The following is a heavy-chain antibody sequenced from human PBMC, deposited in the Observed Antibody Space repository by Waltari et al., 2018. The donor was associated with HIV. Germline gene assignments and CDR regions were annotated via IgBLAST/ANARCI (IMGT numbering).Heavy chain of an antibody. V-gene: IGHV4-61*02. J-gene: IGHJ6*02. Sequence: QVQLQESGPGLVKPSQTLSLICIVSGDSITRGSYYWTWVRQHAGKGLEWIGRISSSGNTNYNPSLKSRVTMSMDTSKNQFSLEVTSVTAADTAIYFCARALLAARSGGMDVWGHGTTVTVSS. CDR3: ARALLAARSGGMDV. CDR1: GDSITRGSYY. D-gene: IGHD6-25*01. CDR2: ISSSGNT.